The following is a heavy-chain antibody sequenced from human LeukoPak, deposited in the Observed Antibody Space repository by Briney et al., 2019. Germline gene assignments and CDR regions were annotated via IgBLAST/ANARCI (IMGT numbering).Heavy chain of an antibody. CDR2: IYYSGST. V-gene: IGHV4-39*07. Sequence: SETLSLTCTVSGGSISSSSYYWGWIRQPPGKGLEWIGSIYYSGSTYYNPSLKSRVTISVDTSKNQFSLQLNSVTAADTAVYYCVRASYYYGSGSQIRYWGQGTLVTVSS. D-gene: IGHD3-10*01. CDR3: VRASYYYGSGSQIRY. CDR1: GGSISSSSYY. J-gene: IGHJ4*02.